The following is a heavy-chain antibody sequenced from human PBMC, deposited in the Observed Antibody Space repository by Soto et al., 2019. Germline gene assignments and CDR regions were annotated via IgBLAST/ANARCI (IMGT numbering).Heavy chain of an antibody. CDR2: IWYDGSNK. D-gene: IGHD6-19*01. Sequence: GGSLRLSXAASGFTFSSYGMHWVRQAPGKGLEWVAVIWYDGSNKYYADSVKGRFTISRDNSKNTLYLQMNSLRAEDTAVYYCARRAVAAYYYGMDVWGQGTTVTVSS. J-gene: IGHJ6*02. V-gene: IGHV3-33*01. CDR3: ARRAVAAYYYGMDV. CDR1: GFTFSSYG.